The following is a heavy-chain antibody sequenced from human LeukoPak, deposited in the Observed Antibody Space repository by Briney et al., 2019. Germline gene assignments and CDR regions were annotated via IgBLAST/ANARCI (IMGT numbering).Heavy chain of an antibody. CDR3: ARVTAVGTYFDS. CDR1: GGSISSYY. CDR2: FFYSGST. J-gene: IGHJ4*02. V-gene: IGHV4-59*01. Sequence: TSETLSLTCTVSGGSISSYYWSWIRQPPGKGLEWIGYFFYSGSTNYNPSLRSRVTISVDTSKNQFSLKLSSVTAADTAVYFCARVTAVGTYFDSWGQGTLVTVSS. D-gene: IGHD7-27*01.